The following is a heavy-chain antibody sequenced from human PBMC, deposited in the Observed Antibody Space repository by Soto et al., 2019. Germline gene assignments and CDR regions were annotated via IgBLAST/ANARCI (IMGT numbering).Heavy chain of an antibody. CDR2: IIPIFGTA. V-gene: IGHV1-69*01. CDR1: GGTFSSYA. Sequence: QVQLVQSGAEVKKPGSSVKVSCKASGGTFSSYAISWVRQAPGQGLEWMGGIIPIFGTANYAQKFQGRVTITADESTSTAYMELSRLRSEDMALYYCARDLRTQPPQKIYYGSGSYYNVDYYGMDVWGQGTTVTVSS. D-gene: IGHD3-10*01. CDR3: ARDLRTQPPQKIYYGSGSYYNVDYYGMDV. J-gene: IGHJ6*02.